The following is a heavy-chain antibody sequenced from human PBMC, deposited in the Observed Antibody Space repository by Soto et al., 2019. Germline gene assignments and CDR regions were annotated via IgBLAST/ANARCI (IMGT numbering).Heavy chain of an antibody. V-gene: IGHV1-2*02. CDR2: VKPTSGDT. Sequence: VASLKGCCKASGCTFTGCYRHWVRQAPGRGLEWMGWVKPTSGDTNHAQKFLGRVTMTRDTSITTAYMELKRLRSDDTAVYYCAREPPKVAKGYYYSGMDVWGQGTTVTVSS. J-gene: IGHJ6*02. D-gene: IGHD5-12*01. CDR3: AREPPKVAKGYYYSGMDV. CDR1: GCTFTGCY.